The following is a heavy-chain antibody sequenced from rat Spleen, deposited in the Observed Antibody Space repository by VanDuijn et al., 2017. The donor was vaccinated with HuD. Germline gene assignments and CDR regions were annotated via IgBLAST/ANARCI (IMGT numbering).Heavy chain of an antibody. V-gene: IGHV3-3*01. CDR1: GYSITSSYR. J-gene: IGHJ2*01. CDR3: GRGQYRYNWIDY. CDR2: INNAGST. D-gene: IGHD1-5*01. Sequence: EVQLQESGPGLVKPSQSLSLTCSVTGYSITSSYRWNWIRKFPGNKLEWLGYINNAGSTNYNPSPKSRISITKDTSKNQFFLQVNSVTTEDTATYYCGRGQYRYNWIDYWGQGVMVTVSS.